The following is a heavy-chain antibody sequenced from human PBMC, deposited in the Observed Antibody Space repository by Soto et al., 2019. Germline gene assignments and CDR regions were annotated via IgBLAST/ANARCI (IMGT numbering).Heavy chain of an antibody. D-gene: IGHD3-16*01. CDR2: INAGNGNT. Sequence: QVQLVQSGAEVKKPGASVKVSCKASGYTFTSYAMHWVRQAPGQRLEWMGWINAGNGNTKYSQKFHGRVTITRDTSASTAYMELSSLRSEDTAVYYCARDDYPHAYYMDVWGKGTTVTVSS. V-gene: IGHV1-3*01. CDR1: GYTFTSYA. J-gene: IGHJ6*03. CDR3: ARDDYPHAYYMDV.